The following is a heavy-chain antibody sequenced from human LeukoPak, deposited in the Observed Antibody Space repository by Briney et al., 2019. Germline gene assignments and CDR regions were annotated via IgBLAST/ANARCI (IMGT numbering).Heavy chain of an antibody. Sequence: SETLSLTCTVSGGSISSSSYYWGWVRQPPGKGLEWIGSIYYSGSTYYNPSLKSRVTISVDTSKNQFSLKLSSVTAADTAVYYCARSGGGTRKSLLLWFGELLFFDYWGQGTLVTVSS. V-gene: IGHV4-39*07. CDR1: GGSISSSSYY. CDR2: IYYSGST. D-gene: IGHD3-10*01. CDR3: ARSGGGTRKSLLLWFGELLFFDY. J-gene: IGHJ4*02.